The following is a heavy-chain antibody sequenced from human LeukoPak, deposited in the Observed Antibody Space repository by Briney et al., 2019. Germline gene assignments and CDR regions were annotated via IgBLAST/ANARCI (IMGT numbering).Heavy chain of an antibody. CDR3: ATYYYGSGSYYNWFEP. Sequence: AASVKVSCKVSGYTLTELSMHWVRQAPGKGLEWMGGFDPEDGETIYAQKFQGRVTMTEDTSTDTAYMELSSLRSEDTAVYYCATYYYGSGSYYNWFEPWGQGTLITVSS. D-gene: IGHD3-10*01. V-gene: IGHV1-24*01. CDR1: GYTLTELS. J-gene: IGHJ5*02. CDR2: FDPEDGET.